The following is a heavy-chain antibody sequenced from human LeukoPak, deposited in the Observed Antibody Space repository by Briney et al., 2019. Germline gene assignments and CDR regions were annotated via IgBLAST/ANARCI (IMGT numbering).Heavy chain of an antibody. D-gene: IGHD2-2*03. V-gene: IGHV1-18*01. CDR3: ARVDIVVVPAGMALGADP. Sequence: GASVKVSCKASGYTFTSYGISWVRQAPGQGLEWMGWISAYNGNTNYAQKLQGRVTMTTDTSTSTAYMELRSLRSDDTAVYYCARVDIVVVPAGMALGADPWGQGTLVTVSS. J-gene: IGHJ5*02. CDR1: GYTFTSYG. CDR2: ISAYNGNT.